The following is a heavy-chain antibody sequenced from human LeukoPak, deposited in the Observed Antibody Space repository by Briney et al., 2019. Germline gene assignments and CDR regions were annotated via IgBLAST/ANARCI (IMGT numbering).Heavy chain of an antibody. CDR1: GFTFRSYG. V-gene: IGHV3-30*02. CDR2: IRYDGSIK. D-gene: IGHD6-19*01. Sequence: GGSLRLSCAASGFTFRSYGMHWVRQAPGKGLEWVAFIRYDGSIKYYADSVKGRFTISRDNSKNTLYLQMNSLRAEDTAVYYCARILDSAWGELGYWGQGTLVTVSS. CDR3: ARILDSAWGELGY. J-gene: IGHJ4*02.